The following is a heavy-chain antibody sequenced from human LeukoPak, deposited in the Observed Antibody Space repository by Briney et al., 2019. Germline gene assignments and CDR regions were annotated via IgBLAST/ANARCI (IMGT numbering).Heavy chain of an antibody. CDR2: TYYRSNWFN. CDR1: GDSVSSNSAA. Sequence: PSQTLSLTCAISGDSVSSNSAAWNWIRQSPSRGLEWLGRTYYRSNWFNDFALSVKSRITINPDTSKNQFSLQLNSATPEDTAVYYCAKNYGDSNWFDPWGQGTPVTVSS. CDR3: AKNYGDSNWFDP. D-gene: IGHD4-17*01. J-gene: IGHJ5*02. V-gene: IGHV6-1*01.